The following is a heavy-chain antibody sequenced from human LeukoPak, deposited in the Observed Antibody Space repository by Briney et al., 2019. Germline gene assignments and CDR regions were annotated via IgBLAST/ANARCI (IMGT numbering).Heavy chain of an antibody. Sequence: PGGSLRLSCAASGFTFSNYTMNWVRQAPGKGLEWVASINQDGSETYYVDSVKGRFTISRDNSKNTLYLQMNSLRAEDTAVYYCARPYYDSSGYYYDELNYFDYWGQGTLVTVSS. V-gene: IGHV3-7*01. CDR3: ARPYYDSSGYYYDELNYFDY. CDR2: INQDGSET. CDR1: GFTFSNYT. D-gene: IGHD3-22*01. J-gene: IGHJ4*02.